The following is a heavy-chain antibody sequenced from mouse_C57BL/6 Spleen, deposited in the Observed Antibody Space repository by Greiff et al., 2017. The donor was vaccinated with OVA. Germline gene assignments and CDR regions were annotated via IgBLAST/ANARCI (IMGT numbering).Heavy chain of an antibody. D-gene: IGHD2-4*01. Sequence: QVQLQQSGAELVKPGASVKISCKASGYAFSSYWMNWVKQRPGKGLEWIGQIYPGDGDTNYNGKFKGKATLTADKSSSTAYMQLSSLTSEDSAVYFCARGGDYPYLDYWGQGTTLTVSS. J-gene: IGHJ2*01. V-gene: IGHV1-80*01. CDR2: IYPGDGDT. CDR3: ARGGDYPYLDY. CDR1: GYAFSSYW.